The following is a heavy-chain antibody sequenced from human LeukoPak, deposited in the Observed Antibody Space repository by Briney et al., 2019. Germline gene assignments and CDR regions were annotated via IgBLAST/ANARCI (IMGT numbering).Heavy chain of an antibody. CDR1: GFTVSSNY. CDR2: ISGSGGST. J-gene: IGHJ4*02. D-gene: IGHD6-19*01. V-gene: IGHV3-23*01. CDR3: AKGVIAVAGSYFDY. Sequence: GGSLRLSCAASGFTVSSNYMSWVRQAPGKGLEWVSAISGSGGSTYYADSVKGRFTISIDNSKNTLYLQMNSLRAEDTAVYYCAKGVIAVAGSYFDYWGQGTLVTVSS.